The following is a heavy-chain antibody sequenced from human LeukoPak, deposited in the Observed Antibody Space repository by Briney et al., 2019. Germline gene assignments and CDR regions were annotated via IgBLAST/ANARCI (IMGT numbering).Heavy chain of an antibody. J-gene: IGHJ4*02. CDR1: GGSISSGGYY. Sequence: SETLSLTCTVSGGSISSGGYYWSWIRQHPGKGLEWIGYIYYSGSTYYNPSLKSRVTISVDTSKNQFSLKLSSVTAADTAVYYCARTYCDFWSGSSTSNEYNDYWGQGTLVTVSS. CDR3: ARTYCDFWSGSSTSNEYNDY. CDR2: IYYSGST. V-gene: IGHV4-31*03. D-gene: IGHD3-3*01.